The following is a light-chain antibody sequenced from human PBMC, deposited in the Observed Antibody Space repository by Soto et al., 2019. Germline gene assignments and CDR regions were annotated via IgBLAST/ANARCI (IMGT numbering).Light chain of an antibody. CDR2: NNN. V-gene: IGLV1-44*01. J-gene: IGLJ1*01. CDR3: AAWDDSLSGHFV. Sequence: QSALTQPPSASGTHGQRVTISCSGSSSNIGTNTVSWYQHLPGTAPKLLIYNNNQRPSGVPDRFSGSKSGTSASLAISGLQSEDEADYYCAAWDDSLSGHFVFGTGTKVTVL. CDR1: SSNIGTNT.